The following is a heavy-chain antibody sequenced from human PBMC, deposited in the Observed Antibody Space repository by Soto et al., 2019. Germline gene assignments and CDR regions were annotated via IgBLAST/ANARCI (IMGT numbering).Heavy chain of an antibody. CDR2: IIPIFGTA. CDR3: ARSIVVVTAADY. CDR1: GGTFSSYA. V-gene: IGHV1-69*13. Sequence: SVKVSWKASGGTFSSYAISWVRQAPGQGLEWMGGIIPIFGTANYAQKFQGRVTITADESTSTAYMELSSLRSEDTAVYYCARSIVVVTAADYWGQGTLVTVSS. D-gene: IGHD2-21*02. J-gene: IGHJ4*02.